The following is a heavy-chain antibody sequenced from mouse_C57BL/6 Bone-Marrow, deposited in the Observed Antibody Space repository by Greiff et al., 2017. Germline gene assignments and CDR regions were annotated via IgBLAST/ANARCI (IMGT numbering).Heavy chain of an antibody. V-gene: IGHV1-50*01. CDR2: IDPSDSYT. J-gene: IGHJ2*01. CDR1: GYTFTSYW. D-gene: IGHD2-4*01. Sequence: QVQLQQPGAELVKPGASVKLSCKASGYTFTSYWMQWVKQRPGPGLAWIGEIDPSDSYTNYNQKFKGKATLTVDTSSSTAYMQLSSLTSEDSAVYYCARDYDYEFDYWGQGTTLTVSS. CDR3: ARDYDYEFDY.